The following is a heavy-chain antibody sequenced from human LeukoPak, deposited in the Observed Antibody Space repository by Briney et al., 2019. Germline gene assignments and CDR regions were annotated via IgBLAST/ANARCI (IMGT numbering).Heavy chain of an antibody. CDR1: GGSVSSGSYY. CDR2: IYYSGST. Sequence: SETLSLTCTVSGGSVSSGSYYWSWIRQPPGKGLEWIGYIYYSGSTNYYPSLKSRVTISVDTSKNQFSLKLSSVTAADTAVYYCARQALATMTFDIWGQGTMVTVSS. V-gene: IGHV4-61*01. D-gene: IGHD5-24*01. CDR3: ARQALATMTFDI. J-gene: IGHJ3*02.